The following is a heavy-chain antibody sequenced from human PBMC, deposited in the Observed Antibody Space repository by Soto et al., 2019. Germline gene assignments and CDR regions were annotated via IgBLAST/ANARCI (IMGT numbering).Heavy chain of an antibody. V-gene: IGHV3-43*01. CDR3: AKDKEIAVAGKGAFDY. Sequence: GGSLRLSCAASGFTFDDYTMHWVRQAPGKGLEWVSLISWDGGSTYYADSVKGRFTISRDNSKNSLYLQMNSLRTEDTALYYCAKDKEIAVAGKGAFDYWGQGTLVTVSS. D-gene: IGHD6-19*01. CDR2: ISWDGGST. J-gene: IGHJ4*02. CDR1: GFTFDDYT.